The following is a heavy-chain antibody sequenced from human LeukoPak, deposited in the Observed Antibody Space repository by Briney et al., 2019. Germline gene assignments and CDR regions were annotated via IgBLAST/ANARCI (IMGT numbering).Heavy chain of an antibody. J-gene: IGHJ6*04. D-gene: IGHD2-2*01. Sequence: SETLSLTCTVSGGSISSGGYYWSWIRQHPGKGLEWIGYIYYSGSTYYNPSLKSRVTISVDTSKNQFSLKLSSVTAADTAVYYCARDLGCSSTSCPEDYYYYGIDVWGKGTTVTVSS. CDR1: GGSISSGGYY. CDR3: ARDLGCSSTSCPEDYYYYGIDV. CDR2: IYYSGST. V-gene: IGHV4-31*03.